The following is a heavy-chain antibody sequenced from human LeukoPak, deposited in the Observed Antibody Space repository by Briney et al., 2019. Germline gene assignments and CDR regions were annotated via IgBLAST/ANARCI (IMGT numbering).Heavy chain of an antibody. J-gene: IGHJ4*02. Sequence: SQTLSLTCTVSGGSISSGGYYWSWIRQPPGKGLEWIGYIYHSGSSYYTPSLKSRVTISVDRSKNQFSLKLSSVTAADTAVYYCARFTVTIDYWGQGTLVTVSS. D-gene: IGHD4-11*01. CDR2: IYHSGSS. CDR3: ARFTVTIDY. CDR1: GGSISSGGYY. V-gene: IGHV4-30-2*01.